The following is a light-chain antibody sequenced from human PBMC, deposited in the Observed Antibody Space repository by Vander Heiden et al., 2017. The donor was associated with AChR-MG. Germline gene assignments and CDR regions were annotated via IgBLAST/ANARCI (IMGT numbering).Light chain of an antibody. CDR2: RAS. J-gene: IGKJ1*01. Sequence: DIQMTQSPYTLSASVGDSVTISCRASQTISSWLAWYQQKPGKPPKLLIYRASTLDSGVPSRFSGSGSWTEFNLTISGLQPDDFVTYYCHQYKSYPWTFGQGTKVEIK. CDR3: HQYKSYPWT. V-gene: IGKV1-5*03. CDR1: QTISSW.